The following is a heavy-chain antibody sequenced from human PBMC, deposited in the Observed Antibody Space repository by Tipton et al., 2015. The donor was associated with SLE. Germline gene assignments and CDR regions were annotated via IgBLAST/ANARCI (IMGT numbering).Heavy chain of an antibody. Sequence: LRLSCTVSGGSISSYYWSWIRQPPGKGLEWIGYIYYSGSTYYNPSLKSRVTISVDTSKNQFSLKLSSVTAADTAVYYCARGSLGYYDSSGYDYWGQGTLVTVSS. V-gene: IGHV4-59*12. CDR3: ARGSLGYYDSSGYDY. CDR2: IYYSGST. CDR1: GGSISSYY. D-gene: IGHD3-22*01. J-gene: IGHJ4*02.